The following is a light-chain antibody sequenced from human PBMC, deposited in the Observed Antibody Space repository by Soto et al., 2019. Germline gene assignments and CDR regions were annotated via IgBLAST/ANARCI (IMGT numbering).Light chain of an antibody. CDR2: GAS. CDR1: QSVGDNF. J-gene: IGKJ1*01. Sequence: EIVLTQSPATLSLSPGERASLSCRASQSVGDNFLGWYQQKTGQAPRLLIYGASTRATGIPDRFSGSGSGTDFTLTINRLEPEDFSVYYCQHYGNSPRTFGQGTKVDIK. CDR3: QHYGNSPRT. V-gene: IGKV3-20*01.